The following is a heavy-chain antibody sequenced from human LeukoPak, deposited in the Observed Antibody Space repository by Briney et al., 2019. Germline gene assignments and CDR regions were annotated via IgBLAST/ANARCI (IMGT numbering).Heavy chain of an antibody. V-gene: IGHV1-18*01. D-gene: IGHD3-3*01. CDR1: GYTFTSYG. J-gene: IGHJ3*02. Sequence: ASVKVSCKASGYTFTSYGISWVRQAPGQGLEWMGWISAYNGNTNYAQKLQGRVTMTTDASTSTAYMELRSLRSDDTAVYYCARVLKYVESALEGLSRPAEDDAFDIWGQGTMVTVSS. CDR3: ARVLKYVESALEGLSRPAEDDAFDI. CDR2: ISAYNGNT.